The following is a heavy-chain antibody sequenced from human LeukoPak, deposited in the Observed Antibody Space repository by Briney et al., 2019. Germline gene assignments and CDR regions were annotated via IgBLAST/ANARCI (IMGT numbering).Heavy chain of an antibody. D-gene: IGHD3-16*02. CDR3: ARAFGDYVWGSYRYYGMDV. Sequence: GGSLRLSCADSGFTFSSYWMSWVRQAPGKGLEWVANIKQDGSEKYYVDSAKGRFTISRDNARNSLYLQMNSLRAEDTAVYYCARAFGDYVWGSYRYYGMDVWGQGTTVTVS. CDR2: IKQDGSEK. V-gene: IGHV3-7*01. CDR1: GFTFSSYW. J-gene: IGHJ6*02.